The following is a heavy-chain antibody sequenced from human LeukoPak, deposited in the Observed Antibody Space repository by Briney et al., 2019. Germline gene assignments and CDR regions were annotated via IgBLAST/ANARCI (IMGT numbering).Heavy chain of an antibody. CDR3: AKDLLASGSYPTIADF. Sequence: GGSLRLSCAASGFTFRYYAMSWVRQAPGRGLEWVSTVSGSAGNTYYADSVKGRFTVSRDNSKSTLYLRLNSLRAEDTAVYYCAKDLLASGSYPTIADFWGQGTLVTVSS. J-gene: IGHJ4*02. CDR2: VSGSAGNT. CDR1: GFTFRYYA. D-gene: IGHD3-10*01. V-gene: IGHV3-23*01.